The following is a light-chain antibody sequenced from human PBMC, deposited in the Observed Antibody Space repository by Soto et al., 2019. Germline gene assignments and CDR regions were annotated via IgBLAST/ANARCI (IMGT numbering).Light chain of an antibody. J-gene: IGLJ2*01. CDR1: SSDVGAYNY. CDR2: DVS. V-gene: IGLV2-14*03. CDR3: SSFTSSSTVV. Sequence: QSALTQPASVSGSPGQSITISCTGTSSDVGAYNYVSWYEHHPGKAPKLMIYDVSNRPSGVSNRFSGSKSGNTASLTISGLQAEDEDVYYCSSFTSSSTVVFGGGTKLTVL.